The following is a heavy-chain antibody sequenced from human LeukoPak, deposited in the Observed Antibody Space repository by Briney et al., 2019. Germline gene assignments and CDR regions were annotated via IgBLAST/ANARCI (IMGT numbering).Heavy chain of an antibody. D-gene: IGHD6-6*01. CDR1: GFTFSSYG. CDR3: AREYSSLSCFDY. J-gene: IGHJ4*02. CDR2: IWYDGSNK. V-gene: IGHV3-33*01. Sequence: GGSLRLSCAASGFTFSSYGMHWVRQAPGKGPEWVAVIWYDGSNKYYADSVKGRFTISRDNSKNTLYLQMNSLRAEDTAVYYCAREYSSLSCFDYWGQGTLVTVSS.